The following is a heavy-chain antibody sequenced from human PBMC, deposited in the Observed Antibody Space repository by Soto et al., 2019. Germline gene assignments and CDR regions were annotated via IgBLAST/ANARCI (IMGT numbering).Heavy chain of an antibody. CDR3: ARTDYGDSGLSHYYYYYMDV. Sequence: KQSQTLSLTCAISGDSVSSNSAAWNWIRQSPSRGLEWLGRTYYRSKWYNDYAVSVKSRITINPDTSKNQFSLQLNSVTPEDTAVYYCARTDYGDSGLSHYYYYYMDVWGKGTTVTVSS. V-gene: IGHV6-1*01. CDR2: TYYRSKWYN. D-gene: IGHD4-17*01. J-gene: IGHJ6*03. CDR1: GDSVSSNSAA.